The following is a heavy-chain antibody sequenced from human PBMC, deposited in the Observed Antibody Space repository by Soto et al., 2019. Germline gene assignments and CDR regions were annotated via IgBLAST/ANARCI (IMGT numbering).Heavy chain of an antibody. Sequence: QVQLVQSGAEVKKPGSSVKVSCKASGVTFSSETISWVRQAPGQGLEWVGGIIPLFGTANYAQKFQGRVTMTADESTSTLYIELSSMRSDDTAVYSFVTELGDNPASPVDSWGPGTLVTVSS. D-gene: IGHD2-21*01. CDR1: GVTFSSET. J-gene: IGHJ4*02. V-gene: IGHV1-69*01. CDR3: VTELGDNPASPVDS. CDR2: IIPLFGTA.